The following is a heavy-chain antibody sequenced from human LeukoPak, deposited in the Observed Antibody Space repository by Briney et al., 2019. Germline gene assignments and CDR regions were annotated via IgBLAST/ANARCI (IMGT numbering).Heavy chain of an antibody. J-gene: IGHJ4*02. Sequence: SETLSLTCTVSGGSISSSSYYWGWIRQPPGKGLEWIGSIYYSGSTYYNPSLKSRVTISVDTSKNQFSLKLSSVTAADTAVYYCARGRRYSGLQDYWGQGTLVTVSS. CDR1: GGSISSSSYY. V-gene: IGHV4-39*01. D-gene: IGHD1-26*01. CDR3: ARGRRYSGLQDY. CDR2: IYYSGST.